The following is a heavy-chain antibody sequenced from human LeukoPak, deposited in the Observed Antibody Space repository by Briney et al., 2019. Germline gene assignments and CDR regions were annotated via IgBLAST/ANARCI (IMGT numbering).Heavy chain of an antibody. CDR1: GFTFSNNY. J-gene: IGHJ4*02. CDR3: ARDLLHPGGGSGPFDY. D-gene: IGHD3-10*01. CDR2: IYSGGST. V-gene: IGHV3-66*01. Sequence: GGSLRLSCAASGFTFSNNYMAWVRQAPGKGLEWVSVIYSGGSTYYADSVKGRFTISRDNSKNTLYLQMNSLRAEDTAVYYCARDLLHPGGGSGPFDYWGQGTLVTVSS.